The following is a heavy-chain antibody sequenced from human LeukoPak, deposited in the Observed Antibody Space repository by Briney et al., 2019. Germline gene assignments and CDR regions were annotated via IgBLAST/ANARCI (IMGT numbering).Heavy chain of an antibody. J-gene: IGHJ4*02. CDR2: ISYDGSNK. CDR3: AKDGRYFDWLPQEQFDY. Sequence: GGSLRLSCAASGFTFSSYGMHWVRQAPGKGLEWVAVISYDGSNKYYADSVKGRFTISRDNSKNTLYLQMNSLRAEDTAVYYCAKDGRYFDWLPQEQFDYWGQGTLVTVSS. D-gene: IGHD3-9*01. CDR1: GFTFSSYG. V-gene: IGHV3-30*18.